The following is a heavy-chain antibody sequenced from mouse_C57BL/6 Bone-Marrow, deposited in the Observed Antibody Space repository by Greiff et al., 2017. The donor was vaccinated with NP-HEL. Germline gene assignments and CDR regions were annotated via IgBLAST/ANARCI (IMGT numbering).Heavy chain of an antibody. CDR2: ISSGGSYT. V-gene: IGHV5-6*01. D-gene: IGHD2-5*01. Sequence: EVKVVESGGDLVKPGGSLKLSCAASGFTFSSYGMSWVRQTPDKRLEWVATISSGGSYTYYPDSVKGRFTISRDNAKNTLYLQMSSLKSEDTAMYYCARQGYYSNYGAYWGQGTLVTVSA. J-gene: IGHJ3*01. CDR3: ARQGYYSNYGAY. CDR1: GFTFSSYG.